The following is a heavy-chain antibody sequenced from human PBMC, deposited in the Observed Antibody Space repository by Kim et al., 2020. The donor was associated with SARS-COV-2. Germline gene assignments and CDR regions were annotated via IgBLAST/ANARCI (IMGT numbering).Heavy chain of an antibody. CDR1: GFTFSDSW. CDR3: VRSPFDF. V-gene: IGHV3-74*03. J-gene: IGHJ4*02. Sequence: GGSLRLSCVASGFTFSDSWMHWVRQAPEKGLVWVSRIKGDGSSTTYAGSVKGRFTISRNNAKNTVYLQMNSLRADDTAVYYCVRSPFDFWGQGTLVSVAS. CDR2: IKGDGSST.